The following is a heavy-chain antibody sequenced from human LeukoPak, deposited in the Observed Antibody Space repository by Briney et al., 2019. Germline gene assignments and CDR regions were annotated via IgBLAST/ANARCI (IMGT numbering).Heavy chain of an antibody. J-gene: IGHJ4*02. V-gene: IGHV3-7*03. CDR3: ARDSADYGDYYFDY. CDR2: IKQSGSEK. Sequence: GGSLRLSCAASGFMFSSYWTSWVRQAPGKGLEWVANIKQSGSEKYYVDSVKGRFTISRDNAKNSLYLQMNSLRAEDTAVYFCARDSADYGDYYFDYWGQGTLVTVSS. CDR1: GFMFSSYW. D-gene: IGHD4-17*01.